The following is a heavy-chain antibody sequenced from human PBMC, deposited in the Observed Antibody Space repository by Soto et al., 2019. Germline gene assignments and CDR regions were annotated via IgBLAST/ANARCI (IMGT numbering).Heavy chain of an antibody. CDR3: ARRKEWSGPYYLDL. Sequence: ASVKVSCKASGFTFITYDFSWVRQAAGQGLEWLGWMNPNNGNACFAQKFRDRITMTRNTSISTAYLELSSLRSDDSAVYFCARRKEWSGPYYLDLWGQGTQVTFSS. V-gene: IGHV1-8*01. CDR2: MNPNNGNA. D-gene: IGHD3-3*01. J-gene: IGHJ4*02. CDR1: GFTFITYD.